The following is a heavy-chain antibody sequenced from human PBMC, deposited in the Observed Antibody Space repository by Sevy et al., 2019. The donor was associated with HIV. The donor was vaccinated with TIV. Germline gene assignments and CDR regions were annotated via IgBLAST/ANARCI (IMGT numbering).Heavy chain of an antibody. J-gene: IGHJ5*02. CDR2: ISRTSTTT. CDR1: GFTFSTYS. Sequence: GGSLRLSCKASGFTFSTYSMHWVRQAPGKALEWVSSISRTSTTTYYADSAKGRFTISRDNAKNSLYLQMNSLRDEDTAVYYCAREAYYYDSREENWFDPWGQGTLVTVSS. CDR3: AREAYYYDSREENWFDP. D-gene: IGHD3-22*01. V-gene: IGHV3-48*02.